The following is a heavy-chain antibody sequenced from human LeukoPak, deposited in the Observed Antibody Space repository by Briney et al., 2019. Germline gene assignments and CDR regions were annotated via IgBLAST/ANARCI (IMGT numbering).Heavy chain of an antibody. Sequence: GGSLRLSCAASGFILTTYDMNWVRQAPGKGLEWVSFISGSDSSIYYADSVKGRFTISRDNAKNALCLQMNSLRAEDTAVYYCARRLDSWGQGTLVTVSS. V-gene: IGHV3-48*01. CDR3: ARRLDS. J-gene: IGHJ4*02. CDR2: ISGSDSSI. CDR1: GFILTTYD.